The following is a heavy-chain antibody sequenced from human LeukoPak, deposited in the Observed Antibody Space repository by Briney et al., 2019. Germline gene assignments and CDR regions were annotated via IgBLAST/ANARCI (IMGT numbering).Heavy chain of an antibody. V-gene: IGHV3-23*01. CDR2: ITGGGGST. CDR1: GFTFSSLG. Sequence: PGGSLRLSCAASGFTFSSLGMQWVRQAPGKGLEWVSHITGGGGSTDYADSVKGRFTICRGNSKNTLYLKMNILRAEDTAVYYCASRDVCSGGTCYGIAYWGQGTLVTVSS. CDR3: ASRDVCSGGTCYGIAY. D-gene: IGHD2-15*01. J-gene: IGHJ4*02.